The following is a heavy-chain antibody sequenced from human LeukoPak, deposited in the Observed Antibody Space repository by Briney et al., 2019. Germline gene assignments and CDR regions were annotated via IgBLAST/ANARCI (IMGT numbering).Heavy chain of an antibody. Sequence: PSETLSLTCTVSGGSISSYYWSWIRQPAGKGLEWIGRIYTSGSTNYNPSLKSRVTMSVDTSKNQFSLKLSSVTAADTAVYYCARDRQQLVPWHYYYMDVWGKGTTVTVSS. CDR1: GGSISSYY. J-gene: IGHJ6*03. D-gene: IGHD6-13*01. V-gene: IGHV4-4*07. CDR2: IYTSGST. CDR3: ARDRQQLVPWHYYYMDV.